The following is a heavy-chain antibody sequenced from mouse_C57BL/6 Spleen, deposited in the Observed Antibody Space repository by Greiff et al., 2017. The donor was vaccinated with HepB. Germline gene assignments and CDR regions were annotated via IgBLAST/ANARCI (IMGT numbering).Heavy chain of an antibody. CDR2: IYPGSGNT. D-gene: IGHD2-4*01. CDR1: GYSFTSYY. J-gene: IGHJ3*01. CDR3: ARTYYDYDGGAWFAY. V-gene: IGHV1-66*01. Sequence: QVQLKQSGPELVKPGASVKISCKASGYSFTSYYIHWVKQRPGQGLEWIGWIYPGSGNTKYNEKFKGKATLTADTSSSTAYMQLSSLTSEDSAVYYWARTYYDYDGGAWFAYWGQGTLVTVSA.